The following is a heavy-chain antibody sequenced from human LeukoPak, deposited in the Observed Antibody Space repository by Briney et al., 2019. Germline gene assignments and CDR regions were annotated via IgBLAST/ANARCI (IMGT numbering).Heavy chain of an antibody. D-gene: IGHD2-15*01. CDR1: GFTVSSYW. J-gene: IGHJ3*02. CDR2: IKQDGSEK. V-gene: IGHV3-7*01. Sequence: GGSLRLSCAASGFTVSSYWMSWVRQAPGKGLEWVANIKQDGSEKYYVDSVKGRFTISRDNAKNSLYLQMNGLRAEDTAVYYCERFTLLWDAFDIWGQGTMVTVSS. CDR3: ERFTLLWDAFDI.